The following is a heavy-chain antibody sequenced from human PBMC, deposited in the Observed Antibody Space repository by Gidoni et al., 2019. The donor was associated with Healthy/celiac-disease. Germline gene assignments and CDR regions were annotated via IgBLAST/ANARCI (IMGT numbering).Heavy chain of an antibody. V-gene: IGHV4-39*01. CDR3: ARITMDWGSGGSSGIDY. CDR1: GGSISSSSYY. Sequence: QLQLQESGPGLAQPSETLSLTCTVSGGSISSSSYYWGWIRQPPGKGLEWIRGSDYSGSTYYNTSLKSRVTISVETSKNPFSLKLGSVTAADAAVYYCARITMDWGSGGSSGIDYWGQGTLVTVSS. J-gene: IGHJ4*02. CDR2: SDYSGST. D-gene: IGHD2-15*01.